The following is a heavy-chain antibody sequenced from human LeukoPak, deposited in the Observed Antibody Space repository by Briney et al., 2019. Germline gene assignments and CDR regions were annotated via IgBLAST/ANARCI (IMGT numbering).Heavy chain of an antibody. CDR2: IYYSGST. CDR3: ARSGGLWLLTYYFDY. V-gene: IGHV4-39*07. J-gene: IGHJ4*02. CDR1: AGSTSSSCYY. D-gene: IGHD3-22*01. Sequence: SESLSLTCPVSAGSTSSSCYYWGWPRHPPGKGLEWIGRIYYSGSTYYNPSLKSRVTISVDTSKNQLSLKLSSVTAADTAVYFCARSGGLWLLTYYFDYWGQGTLVTVSS.